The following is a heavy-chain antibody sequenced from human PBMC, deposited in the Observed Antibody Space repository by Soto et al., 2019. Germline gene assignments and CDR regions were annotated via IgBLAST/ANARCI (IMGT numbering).Heavy chain of an antibody. CDR3: ASSHSYAELKGAFDI. CDR1: GYSFTSYW. J-gene: IGHJ3*02. V-gene: IGHV5-51*01. CDR2: IYPGDSDT. Sequence: PGESLKISCKGSGYSFTSYWIGWVRQMPGKGLEWMGIIYPGDSDTRYSPSFQGQVTISADKSISTAYLQWSSLKASDTAMYYCASSHSYAELKGAFDIWGQGTMVTVSS. D-gene: IGHD5-18*01.